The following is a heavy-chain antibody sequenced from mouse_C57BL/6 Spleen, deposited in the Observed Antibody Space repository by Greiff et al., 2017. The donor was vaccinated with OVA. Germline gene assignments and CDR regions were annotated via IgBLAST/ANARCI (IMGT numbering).Heavy chain of an antibody. D-gene: IGHD2-5*01. CDR3: ARDDYSKGTWFAY. V-gene: IGHV1-80*01. CDR1: GYAFSSYW. CDR2: IYPGDGDT. J-gene: IGHJ3*01. Sequence: QVQLQQSGAELVKPGASVKISCKASGYAFSSYWMNWVKQRPGKGLEWIGQIYPGDGDTNYNGKFKGKATLTADKSSSTAYMQLSSLTSEDSAVYFCARDDYSKGTWFAYWGKGTLVTVSA.